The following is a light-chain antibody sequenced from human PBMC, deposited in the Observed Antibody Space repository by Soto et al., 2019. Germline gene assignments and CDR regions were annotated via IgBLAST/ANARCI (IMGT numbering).Light chain of an antibody. J-gene: IGKJ1*01. V-gene: IGKV1-39*01. Sequence: DIQMTQSPSSLSASVGDRVTITCRASQSISRYLNWYQQKPGKAPKLLIYGASSLQSGVPSRFSGSASGTDFTLTISSLQPEDFATYYCKQSYTSTLAQGTKVDIK. CDR1: QSISRY. CDR2: GAS. CDR3: KQSYTST.